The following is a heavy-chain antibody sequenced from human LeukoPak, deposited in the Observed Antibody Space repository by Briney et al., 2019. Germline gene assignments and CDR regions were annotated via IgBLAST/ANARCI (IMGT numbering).Heavy chain of an antibody. V-gene: IGHV4-39*01. Sequence: SETLSLTCTVSGDSLISGLYYWGWIRQPPGKGLTWIGSVYYSGSTLFSASFENRVAVPVDRSKNQFSLKLNSATAADTATYYCARLCQVKTCAWFEYWGQGILVTVAS. CDR1: GDSLISGLYY. CDR3: ARLCQVKTCAWFEY. J-gene: IGHJ4*02. CDR2: VYYSGST. D-gene: IGHD2-21*01.